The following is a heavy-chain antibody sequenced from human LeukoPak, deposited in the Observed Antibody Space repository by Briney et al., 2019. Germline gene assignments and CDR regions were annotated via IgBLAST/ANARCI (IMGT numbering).Heavy chain of an antibody. V-gene: IGHV1-46*01. Sequence: GASVKVSCKASGYTFTSYYMHWMRQAPGQGLEWMGILDPTDGATSYAQKFQGRVTLTRDTSTSTLYIEVTSLTSADTAVYYCARDESGTRRGWFEYWGQGTLVTVSS. J-gene: IGHJ5*01. CDR2: LDPTDGAT. CDR3: ARDESGTRRGWFEY. CDR1: GYTFTSYY.